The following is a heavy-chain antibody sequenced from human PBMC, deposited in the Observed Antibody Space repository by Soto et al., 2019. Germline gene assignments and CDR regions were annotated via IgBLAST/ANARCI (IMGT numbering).Heavy chain of an antibody. J-gene: IGHJ5*02. CDR2: IYYSGST. CDR1: GGSISSYY. V-gene: IGHV4-59*01. Sequence: QVQLQESGPGLVKPSETLSLTCTVSGGSISSYYWSWVRQPPGKGLEWLGYIYYSGSTNYNPSLTGRVTISVDTSKNQSSLKLSYVTAADTAVYYCARGPKTVVINPSWFDPWGQGTLVTVSS. CDR3: ARGPKTVVINPSWFDP. D-gene: IGHD3-22*01.